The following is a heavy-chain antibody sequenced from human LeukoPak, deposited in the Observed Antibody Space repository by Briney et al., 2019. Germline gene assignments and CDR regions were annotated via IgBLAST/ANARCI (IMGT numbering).Heavy chain of an antibody. Sequence: SETLSLTCAVYGGSFSGCYWSWIRQPPGKGLEWIGEINHSGSTNYNPSLKSRVTISVDTSKNQFSLKLSSVTAADTAVYYCAREKGGYSGYHSIGIDYWGQGTLVTVSS. CDR1: GGSFSGCY. J-gene: IGHJ4*02. CDR2: INHSGST. V-gene: IGHV4-34*01. CDR3: AREKGGYSGYHSIGIDY. D-gene: IGHD5-12*01.